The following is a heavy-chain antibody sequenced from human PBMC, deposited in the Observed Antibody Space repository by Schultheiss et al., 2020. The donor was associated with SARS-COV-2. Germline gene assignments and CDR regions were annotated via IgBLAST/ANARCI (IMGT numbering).Heavy chain of an antibody. CDR2: INPSGGST. CDR3: ARVAAAGLLYYYYGMDV. D-gene: IGHD6-13*01. J-gene: IGHJ6*02. Sequence: ASVKVSCKASGYTFTSYYMHWVRQAPGQGLEWMGIINPSGGSTSYEQKFQGRVTMTRDTSTSTVYMVLSSLRSEETAVYYCARVAAAGLLYYYYGMDVWGQGTTVTVSS. V-gene: IGHV1-46*01. CDR1: GYTFTSYY.